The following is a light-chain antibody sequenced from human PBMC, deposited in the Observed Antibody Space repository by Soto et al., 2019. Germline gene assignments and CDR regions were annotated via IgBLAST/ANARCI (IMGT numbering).Light chain of an antibody. CDR3: QQYDKWPRT. J-gene: IGKJ1*01. CDR1: QSVSTN. CDR2: FAS. Sequence: VMTHSPATLTVSPGERAALSCRASQSVSTNVAWYQQKPGQPPRLLIYFASTRATAVPARFTAGGSGTEFTLTISSLQSDDLAVYYCQQYDKWPRTFGQGTTVDIK. V-gene: IGKV3-15*01.